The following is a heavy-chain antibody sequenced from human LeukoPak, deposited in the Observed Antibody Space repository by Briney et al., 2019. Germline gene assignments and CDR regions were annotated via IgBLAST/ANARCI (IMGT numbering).Heavy chain of an antibody. D-gene: IGHD2-21*02. V-gene: IGHV1-18*01. CDR2: ISANNGET. J-gene: IGHJ5*02. CDR3: ARDACVSCGGDCCHDP. CDR1: GYTFTNYG. Sequence: GASVKVSCKASGYTFTNYGISWVRQAPGQGLEWMAWISANNGETRYAHKFQGRVILTTDTPTTTAYMELRNLRSDDTAVYYCARDACVSCGGDCCHDPWGQGTLVTVSS.